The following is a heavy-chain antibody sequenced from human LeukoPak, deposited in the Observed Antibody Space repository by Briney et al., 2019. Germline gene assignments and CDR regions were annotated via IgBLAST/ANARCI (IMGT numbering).Heavy chain of an antibody. CDR3: ARDYSYDAFDI. CDR2: ISAYNGNT. J-gene: IGHJ3*02. Sequence: ASVKVSCKASGYTFTSYGISWVRQAPGQGLEWMGWISAYNGNTNYAHKLQSRVTITKNKSTSTAYMELRSLRSDDTAVYYCARDYSYDAFDIWGQGTMVTVSS. D-gene: IGHD2-15*01. V-gene: IGHV1-18*01. CDR1: GYTFTSYG.